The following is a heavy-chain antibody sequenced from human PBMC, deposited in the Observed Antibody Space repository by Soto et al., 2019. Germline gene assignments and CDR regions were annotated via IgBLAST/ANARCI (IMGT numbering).Heavy chain of an antibody. CDR1: GDSISSYY. V-gene: IGHV4-59*08. Sequence: SETLSLTCIVSGDSISSYYWNWIRQSPGKGLEWIGYIYYSGSTNYNPSLKSRVTISVDTSKNQFSLKLSSVTAADTAVYYCARLGFTLEAPFDPWGQGTLVTVSS. CDR3: ARLGFTLEAPFDP. D-gene: IGHD3-3*01. CDR2: IYYSGST. J-gene: IGHJ5*02.